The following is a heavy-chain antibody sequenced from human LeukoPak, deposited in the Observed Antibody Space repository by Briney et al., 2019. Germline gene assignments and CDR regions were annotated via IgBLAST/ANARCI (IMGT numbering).Heavy chain of an antibody. CDR1: GGSITIYY. CDR2: IYTSGST. D-gene: IGHD1-26*01. CDR3: ARVGSGSYPNWFDP. Sequence: SETLSLTCTVSGGSITIYYWSWIRQPAGKGLEWIGRIYTSGSTNYNPSLKSRVTMSVDTSKNQFSLKLSSVTAADTAVYYCARVGSGSYPNWFDPWGQGTLVTVSS. J-gene: IGHJ5*02. V-gene: IGHV4-4*07.